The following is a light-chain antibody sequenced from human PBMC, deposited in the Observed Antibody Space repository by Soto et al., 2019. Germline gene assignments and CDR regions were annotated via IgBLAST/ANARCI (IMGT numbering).Light chain of an antibody. CDR3: QQYNNWPPWT. CDR1: QSVSSN. J-gene: IGKJ1*01. CDR2: GAS. V-gene: IGKV3-15*01. Sequence: EIVMTQSPATLSVSPGERATLSCRASQSVSSNLAWYQQKPGQAPRLLIYGASTRATGIPARFSGSGSGTEFNLTINSLQSEDFAVYYCQQYNNWPPWTFGQGTKVENK.